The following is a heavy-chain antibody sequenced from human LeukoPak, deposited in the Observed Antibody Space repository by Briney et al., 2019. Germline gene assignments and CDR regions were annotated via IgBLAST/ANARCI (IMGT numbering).Heavy chain of an antibody. CDR2: IYYSGST. CDR1: GGSISSYY. D-gene: IGHD3-22*01. CDR3: ARHHYYDSSGYYYYFDY. J-gene: IGHJ4*02. V-gene: IGHV4-59*08. Sequence: SETLSLTCTVSGGSISSYYWSWIRQTPGKGLEWIGYIYYSGSTNYNPSLKSRVTISVDTSKNQFSLKLSSVTAADTAVYYCARHHYYDSSGYYYYFDYWGQGTLVTVSS.